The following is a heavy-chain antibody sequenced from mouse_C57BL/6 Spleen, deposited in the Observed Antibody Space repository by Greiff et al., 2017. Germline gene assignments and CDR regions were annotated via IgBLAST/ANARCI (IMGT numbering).Heavy chain of an antibody. J-gene: IGHJ2*01. D-gene: IGHD1-1*01. CDR3: ARRGTTVVADYYFDY. CDR1: GFPFSSYG. V-gene: IGHV5-6*01. CDR2: ISSGGSYT. Sequence: EVQVVESGGDLVKPGGSLKLSFAASGFPFSSYGMSWVRQTPDKRLKGVATISSGGSYTYYPDSVKGRFTISRDNAKNTLYLQRSSLKSEDTAMYYCARRGTTVVADYYFDYWGQGTTLTVSS.